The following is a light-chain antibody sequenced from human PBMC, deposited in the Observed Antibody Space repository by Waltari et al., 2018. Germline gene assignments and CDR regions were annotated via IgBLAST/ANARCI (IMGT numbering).Light chain of an antibody. CDR3: QSADSSGTYVV. CDR2: KDS. J-gene: IGLJ2*01. V-gene: IGLV3-25*03. Sequence: QQRPAQAPVLVIYKDSEKPPGSPERFSCSSSGTTVTLTISGVQAEDEADYYCQSADSSGTYVVFGGGTKLTVL.